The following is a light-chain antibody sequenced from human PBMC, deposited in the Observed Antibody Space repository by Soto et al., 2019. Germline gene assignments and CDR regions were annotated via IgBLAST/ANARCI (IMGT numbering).Light chain of an antibody. CDR2: SNN. CDR1: SSNIGSNT. J-gene: IGLJ1*01. Sequence: QSALTQPPSASGTPGQRVTISCSGSSSNIGSNTVNWYQQLPGTAPKLLIYSNNQRPSGVPDRFSGSKSGTSASLAISGLQSEDEDDYYCAAWDDSLNGYVFGTGTKVTVL. CDR3: AAWDDSLNGYV. V-gene: IGLV1-44*01.